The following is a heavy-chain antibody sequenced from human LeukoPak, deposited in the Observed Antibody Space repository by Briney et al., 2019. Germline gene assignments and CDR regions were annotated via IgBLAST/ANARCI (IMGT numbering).Heavy chain of an antibody. D-gene: IGHD4-23*01. CDR1: GDSVSSNSAA. V-gene: IGHV6-1*01. J-gene: IGHJ4*02. CDR2: TYYRSKWYN. Sequence: SQTLSLTCAISGDSVSSNSAAWNWVRQTPSRGLEWLGRTYYRSKWYNDYAVSVKSRITITPDASKNQFSLQLNSVTPQDTAVYYCAREGDYGGIAPGLDYWGQRTLVTVSS. CDR3: AREGDYGGIAPGLDY.